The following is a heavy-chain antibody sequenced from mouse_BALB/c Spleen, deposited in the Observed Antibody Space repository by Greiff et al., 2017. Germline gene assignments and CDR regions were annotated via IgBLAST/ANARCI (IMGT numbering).Heavy chain of an antibody. CDR2: IDPETGGT. D-gene: IGHD2-4*01. J-gene: IGHJ3*01. Sequence: QVQLKQSGAELVRPGASVTLSCKASGYTFTDYEMHWVKQTPVHGLEWIGAIDPETGGTAYNQKFKGKATLTADKSSSTAYMELRSLTSEDSAVYYCTRGRIYDYDGRFAYWGQGTLVTVSA. V-gene: IGHV1-15*01. CDR3: TRGRIYDYDGRFAY. CDR1: GYTFTDYE.